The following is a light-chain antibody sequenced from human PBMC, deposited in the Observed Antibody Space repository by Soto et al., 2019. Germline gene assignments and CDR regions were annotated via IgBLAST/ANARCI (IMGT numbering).Light chain of an antibody. CDR3: SSYAGINNFARV. J-gene: IGLJ2*01. CDR2: EVS. V-gene: IGLV2-8*01. CDR1: SSDVGGYNY. Sequence: QSALTQPPSASGSPGQSVTISCTGTSSDVGGYNYVSWYQQHPGKAPTLMIYEVSKRPSGVPDRFSGSKSGNTASLTVSGLQAEYEADYYCSSYAGINNFARVFGGGTKVTVL.